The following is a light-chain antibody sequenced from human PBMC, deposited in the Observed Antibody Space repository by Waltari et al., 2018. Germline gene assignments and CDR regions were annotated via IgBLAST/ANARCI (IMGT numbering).Light chain of an antibody. V-gene: IGKV3-20*01. Sequence: RASQSISSTYLAWYQQKPGQAPSLLIYAASSRATGIPDRFSGSGSGTDFTLTINRLEPEDFAVYYCQQSDTSLVTFGQGTRLEIK. J-gene: IGKJ5*01. CDR2: AAS. CDR3: QQSDTSLVT. CDR1: QSISSTY.